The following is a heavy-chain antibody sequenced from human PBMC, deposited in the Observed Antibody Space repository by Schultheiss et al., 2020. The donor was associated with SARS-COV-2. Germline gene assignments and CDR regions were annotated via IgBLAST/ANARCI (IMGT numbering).Heavy chain of an antibody. CDR1: GFTVSSNY. CDR2: IYSGGST. V-gene: IGHV3-53*05. D-gene: IGHD6-13*01. J-gene: IGHJ6*02. CDR3: AKDSWPYSSSSGYYYGMDV. Sequence: GGSLRLSCAASGFTVSSNYMSWVRQAPGKGLEWVSVIYSGGSTYYADSVKGRFTISRDNSKNTLYLQMNSLRAEDTAVYYCAKDSWPYSSSSGYYYGMDVWGQGTTVTVSS.